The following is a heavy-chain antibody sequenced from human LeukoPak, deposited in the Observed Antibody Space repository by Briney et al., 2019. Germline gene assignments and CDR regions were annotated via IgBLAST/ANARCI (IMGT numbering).Heavy chain of an antibody. Sequence: SETLSLTCTVSVGSISSYYWSWIRQPPGKGLEWIGYIYFSGSTNYNPSLKSRVTISVDTSKNQFSLKLSSVTAADTAVYYCARDRGYTVTPRYYYYGMDVWGQGTTVTVSS. D-gene: IGHD4-11*01. V-gene: IGHV4-59*01. CDR1: VGSISSYY. CDR3: ARDRGYTVTPRYYYYGMDV. CDR2: IYFSGST. J-gene: IGHJ6*02.